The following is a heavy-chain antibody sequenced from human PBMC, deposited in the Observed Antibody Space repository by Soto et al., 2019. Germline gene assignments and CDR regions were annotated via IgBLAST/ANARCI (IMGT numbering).Heavy chain of an antibody. CDR1: AISVTTGSFY. J-gene: IGHJ5*02. D-gene: IGHD2-2*01. CDR3: ARGDAINWFDP. V-gene: IGHV4-61*01. Sequence: SETLSLTCTVSAISVTTGSFYWNWIRQPPGKGLEWIGYISYSGSTNYNPSLKGRVTISVDTSKNQFSLRLSSLTAADTAVYYCARGDAINWFDPWGQGTLVTVSS. CDR2: ISYSGST.